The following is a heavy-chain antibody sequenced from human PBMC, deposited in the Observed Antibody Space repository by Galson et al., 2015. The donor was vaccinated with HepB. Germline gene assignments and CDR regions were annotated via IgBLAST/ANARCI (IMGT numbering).Heavy chain of an antibody. D-gene: IGHD6-13*01. Sequence: SLRLSCAASGFTFSNHWMHWVRQAPGKGLVWVSRINSDGTYITYADSVKGRFTISRDNAKNTLYLQMNSPRAEDTALCYCARTRGAAAGIFDYWGQGSLVTVSP. CDR2: INSDGTYI. J-gene: IGHJ4*02. CDR1: GFTFSNHW. CDR3: ARTRGAAAGIFDY. V-gene: IGHV3-74*01.